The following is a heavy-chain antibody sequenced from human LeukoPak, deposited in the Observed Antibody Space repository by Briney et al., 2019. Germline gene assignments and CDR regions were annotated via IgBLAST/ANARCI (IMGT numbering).Heavy chain of an antibody. CDR2: IGGGGYTI. CDR3: ARVGGNPDHDY. D-gene: IGHD4-23*01. V-gene: IGHV3-11*01. Sequence: GGSLRLSCAASGFTFSDLYMSWIRQAPGKGLEWVSYIGGGGYTIYYADSVKGRFTISRDNAKNSLYLQMNSLRAEDTAVYYCARVGGNPDHDYWGQGTLVTVSS. CDR1: GFTFSDLY. J-gene: IGHJ4*02.